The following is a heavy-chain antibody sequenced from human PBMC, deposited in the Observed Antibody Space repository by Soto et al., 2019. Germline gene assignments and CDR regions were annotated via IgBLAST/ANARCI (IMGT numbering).Heavy chain of an antibody. CDR1: GGTSYA. CDR2: IIPMIGTT. Sequence: QVQLVQSGAEVKKPGSSVKVSCKTSGGTSYAVDWVRQAPGQGLQWMGGIIPMIGTTNYAEKFEGRLTITADESASTAYMEMRGLRSDDTVVYYCAIEVEGAFDVWGHGTRVTVSA. J-gene: IGHJ3*01. CDR3: AIEVEGAFDV. D-gene: IGHD1-26*01. V-gene: IGHV1-69*01.